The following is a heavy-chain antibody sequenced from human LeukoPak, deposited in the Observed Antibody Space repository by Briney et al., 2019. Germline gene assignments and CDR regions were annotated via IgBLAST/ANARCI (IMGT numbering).Heavy chain of an antibody. CDR1: GGSFRGYY. J-gene: IGHJ4*02. D-gene: IGHD5-24*01. V-gene: IGHV4-34*01. CDR3: ARRRLGYYFDY. CDR2: INPRGST. Sequence: SETLSLTCGVYGGSFRGYYWSLIRQPPGKGLEWIGEINPRGSTNYNPSLKSRVTLSADTSKNQFSLTLNSVTAADTAVYYCARRRLGYYFDYWGQGTLVTVSS.